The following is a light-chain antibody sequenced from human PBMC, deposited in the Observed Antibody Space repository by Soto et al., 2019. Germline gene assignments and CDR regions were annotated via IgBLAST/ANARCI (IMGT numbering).Light chain of an antibody. Sequence: DIQMTQSPSSLSASVGDRVTITCRASQDIRNELGWFQQKPGKAPKRLIYIASSLQSGVPSKFSGSGSGTEFTLTISSLQPEDYATYYCLQHNDYPPTFGQGTKVEI. CDR3: LQHNDYPPT. CDR1: QDIRNE. J-gene: IGKJ1*01. V-gene: IGKV1-17*01. CDR2: IAS.